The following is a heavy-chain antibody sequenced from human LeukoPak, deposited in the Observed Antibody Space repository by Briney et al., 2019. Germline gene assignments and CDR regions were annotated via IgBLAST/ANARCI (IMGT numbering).Heavy chain of an antibody. CDR1: GFTFSNYA. D-gene: IGHD5-24*01. V-gene: IGHV3-30-3*01. CDR3: ARDPRDGYNNYFDY. CDR2: ISYDGSNK. J-gene: IGHJ4*02. Sequence: GGSLRLSCAASGFTFSNYAMHWVRQAPGKGLEWVTAISYDGSNKYYADSVKGRFTISRDNSKNTLYLQMNSLRVEDTAVYYCARDPRDGYNNYFDYWGQGTLVAVSS.